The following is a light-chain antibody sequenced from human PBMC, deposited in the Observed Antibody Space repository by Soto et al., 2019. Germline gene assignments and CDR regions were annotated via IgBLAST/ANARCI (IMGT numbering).Light chain of an antibody. CDR1: QSLLHSNGYNY. Sequence: DIVMTQSPLSLPVTPGEPASISCRSSQSLLHSNGYNYLDWYLQKPGQSPQLLIYLGSNRASGVPVRFSGSGSGTDFSLKISRVEAEDVGVYYFMQALQTYTFGQGTKLEIK. J-gene: IGKJ2*01. CDR3: MQALQTYT. CDR2: LGS. V-gene: IGKV2-28*01.